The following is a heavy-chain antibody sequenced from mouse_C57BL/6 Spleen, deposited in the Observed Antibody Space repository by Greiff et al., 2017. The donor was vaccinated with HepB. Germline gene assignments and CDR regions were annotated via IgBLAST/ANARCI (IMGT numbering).Heavy chain of an antibody. J-gene: IGHJ2*01. CDR1: GYTFTSYW. CDR3: ARENIAYYSKDY. V-gene: IGHV1-53*01. Sequence: QVQLQQSGTELVKPGASVKLSCKASGYTFTSYWMHWVKQRPGQGLEWIGNINPSNGGTNYNEKFKSKATLTVDKSSSTAYMQLSSLTSEDSAVYYGARENIAYYSKDYWGQGTTLTVSS. D-gene: IGHD2-5*01. CDR2: INPSNGGT.